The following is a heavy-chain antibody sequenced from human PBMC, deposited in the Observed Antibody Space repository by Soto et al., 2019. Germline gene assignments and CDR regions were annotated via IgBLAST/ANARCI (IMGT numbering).Heavy chain of an antibody. D-gene: IGHD6-19*01. CDR2: ISYDGSNK. V-gene: IGHV3-30-3*01. CDR3: AREQWLALDY. Sequence: GGSLRLSCAASGFTLSSYAMHWVRQAPGKGLEWVAVISYDGSNKYYADSVKGRFTISRDNSKNTLYLQMNSLRAEDTAVYYCAREQWLALDYWGQGTLVTVSS. J-gene: IGHJ4*02. CDR1: GFTLSSYA.